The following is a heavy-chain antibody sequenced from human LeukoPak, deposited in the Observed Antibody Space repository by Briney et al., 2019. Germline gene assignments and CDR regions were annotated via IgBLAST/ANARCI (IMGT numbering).Heavy chain of an antibody. Sequence: PGGSLRLSCVASGFSFSSYAMSWVRQAPGKGLEWVSAISGSGGSTDYADSVKGRFTNSRDNSKNTLYLQMNSLRTEATAVYYCAKDRTGALLWFGESQPDYWGQGTLVTVSS. CDR3: AKDRTGALLWFGESQPDY. V-gene: IGHV3-23*01. CDR1: GFSFSSYA. D-gene: IGHD3-10*01. J-gene: IGHJ4*02. CDR2: ISGSGGST.